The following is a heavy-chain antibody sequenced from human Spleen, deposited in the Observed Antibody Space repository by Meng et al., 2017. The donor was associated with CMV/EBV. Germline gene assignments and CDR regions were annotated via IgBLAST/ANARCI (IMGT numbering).Heavy chain of an antibody. CDR1: GVTLTTYE. Sequence: GGSLRLSCEASGVTLTTYEMNWVRQAPGKGPEWISYISSSGTTIYYADSVKGRFTVSRDNAENSLYLQMNSLRVEDTAVYYCARDEGNLWFGKLDYWGQGALVTVSS. D-gene: IGHD3-10*01. V-gene: IGHV3-48*03. CDR2: ISSSGTTI. CDR3: ARDEGNLWFGKLDY. J-gene: IGHJ4*02.